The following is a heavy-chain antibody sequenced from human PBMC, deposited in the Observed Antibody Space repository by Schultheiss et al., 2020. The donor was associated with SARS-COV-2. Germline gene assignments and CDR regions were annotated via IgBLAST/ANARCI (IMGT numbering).Heavy chain of an antibody. V-gene: IGHV3-30*18. Sequence: GESLKISCAASGFPFSSYGMHWVRQAPGKGLQWVAVISYDGRNKDYADSVKGRFTISRDNSKNMLYLQMNSLRSEDTAVYYCAKDEYALDDSGDFEISGYWGQGSLVTVSS. CDR1: GFPFSSYG. CDR2: ISYDGRNK. J-gene: IGHJ4*02. CDR3: AKDEYALDDSGDFEISGY. D-gene: IGHD4-17*01.